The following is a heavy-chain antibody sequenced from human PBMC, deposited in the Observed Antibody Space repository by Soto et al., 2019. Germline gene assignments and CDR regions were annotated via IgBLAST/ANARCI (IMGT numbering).Heavy chain of an antibody. CDR2: IKQDGSEK. D-gene: IGHD3-10*02. CDR1: GFTFSSYW. J-gene: IGHJ2*01. CDR3: ARGQSVNRVRDWYFDL. V-gene: IGHV3-7*03. Sequence: GGSLRLSCAASGFTFSSYWMSWVRQAPGKGLEWVANIKQDGSEKYYVDSVKGRFTISRDNAKNSLYLQMNSLRAEDTAVYYCARGQSVNRVRDWYFDLWGRGTLVTVSS.